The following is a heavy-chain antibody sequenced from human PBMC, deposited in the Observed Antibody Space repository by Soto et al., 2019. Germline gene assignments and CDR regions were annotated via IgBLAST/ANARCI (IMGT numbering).Heavy chain of an antibody. J-gene: IGHJ6*02. CDR3: ARDGSRPLSIAAAKTVDYYYYGMDV. CDR1: GFTFSSYG. Sequence: PGGSLRLSCAASGFTFSSYGMHWVRQAPGKGLEWVAVIWYDGSNKYYADSVKGRFTISRDNSKNTLYLQMNSLRAEDTAVYYCARDGSRPLSIAAAKTVDYYYYGMDVWGQGTTVTVSS. V-gene: IGHV3-33*01. D-gene: IGHD6-13*01. CDR2: IWYDGSNK.